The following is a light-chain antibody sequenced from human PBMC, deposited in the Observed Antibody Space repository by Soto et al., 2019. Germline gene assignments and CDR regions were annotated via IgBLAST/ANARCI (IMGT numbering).Light chain of an antibody. Sequence: EIVLTQSPATLSLSPGERATLSCRASQSVSSYLAWYQQKPGQAPRLLSYDASSRATGIPARFRGSGSGTDFALTIRSLRPQDFAVYYCQQGSNCPPPTFGGGTKVELQ. J-gene: IGKJ4*01. CDR3: QQGSNCPPPT. V-gene: IGKV3-11*01. CDR2: DAS. CDR1: QSVSSY.